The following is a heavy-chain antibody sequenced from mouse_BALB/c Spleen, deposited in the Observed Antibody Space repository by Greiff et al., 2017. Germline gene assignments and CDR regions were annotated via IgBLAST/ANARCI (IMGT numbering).Heavy chain of an antibody. CDR1: GFTFSSYG. CDR3: ARRGYGSLFDY. V-gene: IGHV5-6*01. D-gene: IGHD1-1*01. Sequence: EVQVVESGGDLVKPGGSLKLSCAASGFTFSSYGMSWVRQTPDKRLEWVATISSGGSYTYYPDSVKGRFTISRDNAKNTLYLQMSSLKSEDTAMYYCARRGYGSLFDYWGQGTTLTVSS. J-gene: IGHJ2*01. CDR2: ISSGGSYT.